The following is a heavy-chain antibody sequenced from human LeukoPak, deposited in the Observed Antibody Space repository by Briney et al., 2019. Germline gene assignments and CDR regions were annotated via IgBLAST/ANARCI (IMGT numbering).Heavy chain of an antibody. CDR1: GGSISSYY. CDR3: ARYVGDYGGNPRGPYYFDY. J-gene: IGHJ4*02. D-gene: IGHD4-23*01. V-gene: IGHV4-59*01. Sequence: PSETLSLTCTVSGGSISSYYWSWIRQPPGKGLEWIGYIYYSGSTNYNPSLKSRVTISVDTSKNQFSLKLSSVTAADTAVYYCARYVGDYGGNPRGPYYFDYWGQGTLVTVSS. CDR2: IYYSGST.